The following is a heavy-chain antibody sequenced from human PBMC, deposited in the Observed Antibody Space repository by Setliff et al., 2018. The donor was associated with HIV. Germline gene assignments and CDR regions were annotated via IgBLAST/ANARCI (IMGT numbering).Heavy chain of an antibody. Sequence: SETLSLTCSVSGGSMSNYYWSWVRQPPGKGLEWIGSIYYSGSTYYNPSLKSRVTISVDTSKNQFSLKLSSVTAADTAVYYCARGGYSSSWYTYYGMDVWGQGTTVTVSS. V-gene: IGHV4-59*04. CDR1: GGSMSNYY. CDR3: ARGGYSSSWYTYYGMDV. J-gene: IGHJ6*02. D-gene: IGHD6-13*01. CDR2: IYYSGST.